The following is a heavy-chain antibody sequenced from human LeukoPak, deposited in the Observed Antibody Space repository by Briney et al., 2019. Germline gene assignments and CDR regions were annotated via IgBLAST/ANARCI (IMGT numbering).Heavy chain of an antibody. CDR1: GYSFPSYW. V-gene: IGHV5-51*01. J-gene: IGHJ4*02. Sequence: GESLKISCKCSGYSFPSYWIGWVRPVPGKGPEWMGIIYPGDSDTRYSPSFQGQVTISADKSISTAYLQWSSLKASDTAMYYCARLLANWNYLDYWGQGTLVTVSS. CDR2: IYPGDSDT. D-gene: IGHD1-20*01. CDR3: ARLLANWNYLDY.